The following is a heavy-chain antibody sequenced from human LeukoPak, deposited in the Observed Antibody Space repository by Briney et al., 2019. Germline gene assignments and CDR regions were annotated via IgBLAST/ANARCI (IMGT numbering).Heavy chain of an antibody. V-gene: IGHV3-33*08. D-gene: IGHD3-10*01. CDR3: ARTNSYYYGSGSYPDY. J-gene: IGHJ4*02. CDR1: GFTFSNYG. Sequence: PGGSLRLSCAASGFTFSNYGMHWVRQAPGKGLEWVAVIWYDGSNKYYADSVKGRFTISRDNPKNTLYLQMNSLRAEDTAVYYCARTNSYYYGSGSYPDYWGQGTLVTVSS. CDR2: IWYDGSNK.